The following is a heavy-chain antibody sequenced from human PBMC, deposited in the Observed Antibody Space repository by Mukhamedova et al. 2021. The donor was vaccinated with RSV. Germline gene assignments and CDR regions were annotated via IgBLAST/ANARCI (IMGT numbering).Heavy chain of an antibody. V-gene: IGHV3-23*01. D-gene: IGHD3-10*01. CDR3: AKDWEAYGSGTSYGY. CDR2: GSGGST. Sequence: GSGGSTYYADSVKGRFTISRDNSKNTLYLQMNSLRAEDTAVYYCAKDWEAYGSGTSYGYWGQGTLVTVSS. J-gene: IGHJ4*02.